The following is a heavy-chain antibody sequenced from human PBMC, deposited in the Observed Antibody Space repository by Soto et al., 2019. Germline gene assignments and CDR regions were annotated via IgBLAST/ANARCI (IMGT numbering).Heavy chain of an antibody. CDR2: IKQDGSEK. Sequence: PGGSLRLSYAASGFTFSSYWMSWVRQAPGKGLEWVANIKQDGSEKYYVDSVKGRFTISRDNAKNSLYLQMNSLRAEDTAVYYYARSIAARLNWFDPWGQGTLVTVSS. J-gene: IGHJ5*02. D-gene: IGHD6-6*01. CDR1: GFTFSSYW. CDR3: ARSIAARLNWFDP. V-gene: IGHV3-7*01.